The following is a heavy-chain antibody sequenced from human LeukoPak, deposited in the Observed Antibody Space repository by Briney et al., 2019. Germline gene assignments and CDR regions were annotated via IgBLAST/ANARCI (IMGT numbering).Heavy chain of an antibody. CDR2: IYYSGST. J-gene: IGHJ5*02. V-gene: IGHV4-34*01. CDR3: ARGVVVPAAIVEWFDP. D-gene: IGHD2-2*02. CDR1: GGSFSDYY. Sequence: SETLSLTCAVHGGSFSDYYWTWIRQPPGKGLEWIGSIYYSGSTYYNPSLKSRVTISVDTSKNQFSLKLSSVTAADTAVYYCARGVVVPAAIVEWFDPWGQGTLVTVSS.